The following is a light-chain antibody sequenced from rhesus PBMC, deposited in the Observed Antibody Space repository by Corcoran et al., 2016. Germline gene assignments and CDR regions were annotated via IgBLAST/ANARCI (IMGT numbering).Light chain of an antibody. Sequence: DIQLTQSPSSLSASVGDRVTITCRASQGISSFLAWYQQKSGKAPKLLIYDASNLQSGVPSRFSGSGSGTEFPLTISSLQPEDFATYYCQQRNSYPRTFGQGTKVEIK. CDR3: QQRNSYPRT. J-gene: IGKJ1*01. CDR1: QGISSF. V-gene: IGKV1-38*01. CDR2: DAS.